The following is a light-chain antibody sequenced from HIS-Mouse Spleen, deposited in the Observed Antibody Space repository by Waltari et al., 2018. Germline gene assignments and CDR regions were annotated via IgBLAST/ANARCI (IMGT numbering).Light chain of an antibody. CDR1: SSYVGGYNY. CDR2: EVS. Sequence: QSALTQPPSASGSPGHSGTISCTGTSSYVGGYNYVSRYQQHPGKAPKLMIYEVSKRPSGVPDRFSGSKSGNTASLTVSGLQAEDEADYYCSSYAGSNNWVFGGGTKLTVL. CDR3: SSYAGSNNWV. J-gene: IGLJ2*01. V-gene: IGLV2-8*01.